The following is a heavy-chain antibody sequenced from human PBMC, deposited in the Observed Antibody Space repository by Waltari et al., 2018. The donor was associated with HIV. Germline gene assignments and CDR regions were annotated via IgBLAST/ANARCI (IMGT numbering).Heavy chain of an antibody. CDR1: GGSISSSSYY. V-gene: IGHV4-39*01. D-gene: IGHD5-18*01. Sequence: QLQLQESGPGLVKPSETLSLTCTVSGGSISSSSYYWGWIRTPPGQGLEWIGSIYYSGSTYYNPSLKSRVTISVDTSKNQFSLKLSSVTAADTAVYYCARVQTGVDTAMVNRYFDLWGRGTLVTVSS. CDR3: ARVQTGVDTAMVNRYFDL. J-gene: IGHJ2*01. CDR2: IYYSGST.